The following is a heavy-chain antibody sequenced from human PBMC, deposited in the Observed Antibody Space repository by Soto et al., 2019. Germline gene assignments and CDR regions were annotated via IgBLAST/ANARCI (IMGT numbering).Heavy chain of an antibody. V-gene: IGHV3-30-3*01. D-gene: IGHD2-21*01. CDR1: GFTFSSYA. Sequence: GGSLRLSCAASGFTFSSYAMHWVRQAPGKGLEWVAVISYDGSNKYYADSVKGRFTISRDNSKNTLYLQMNSLRAEDTAVYYCARDRVGDSTSWFDQWGHGTLVTVSS. CDR3: ARDRVGDSTSWFDQ. CDR2: ISYDGSNK. J-gene: IGHJ5*02.